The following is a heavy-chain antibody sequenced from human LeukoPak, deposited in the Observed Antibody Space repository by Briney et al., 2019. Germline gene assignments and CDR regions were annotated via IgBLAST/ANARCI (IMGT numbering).Heavy chain of an antibody. CDR1: GFTFSSYS. V-gene: IGHV3-30*02. CDR3: AKSYGSGIYYYYMDV. J-gene: IGHJ6*03. CDR2: IRYDGSNK. Sequence: GGSLRLSCAASGFTFSSYSMNWVRQAPGKGLEWVAFIRYDGSNKYYADSVKGRFTISRDNSKNTLYLQMNSLRAEDTAVYYCAKSYGSGIYYYYMDVWGKGTTVTVSS. D-gene: IGHD3-10*01.